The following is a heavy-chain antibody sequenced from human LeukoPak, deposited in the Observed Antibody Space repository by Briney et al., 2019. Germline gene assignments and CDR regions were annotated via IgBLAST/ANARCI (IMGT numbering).Heavy chain of an antibody. CDR2: INPNSGGT. J-gene: IGHJ4*02. D-gene: IGHD2-21*02. V-gene: IGHV1-2*06. CDR1: GYTFTGYY. CDR3: ARDPPYCGGDCYRPGPFDY. Sequence: ASVKVSCKASGYTFTGYYMHWVRQAPGQGLEWMGRINPNSGGTNYAQKFQGRVTMTRDTSISTAYMELSRLRSDDTAVYYCARDPPYCGGDCYRPGPFDYWGQGTLVTVSS.